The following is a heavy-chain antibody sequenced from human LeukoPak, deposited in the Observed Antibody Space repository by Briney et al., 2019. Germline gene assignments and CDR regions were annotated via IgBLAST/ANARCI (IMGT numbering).Heavy chain of an antibody. Sequence: ASVKVSCKASGYTFTGYYMHWVRQAPGQGLEWMGRINPNSGGTNYAQKFQGRVTMTRDTSISTAYMELSRLRSDDTAVYYCARDPPSSWADPIHFDYWGQGTLVTISS. CDR1: GYTFTGYY. D-gene: IGHD6-13*01. J-gene: IGHJ4*02. V-gene: IGHV1-2*06. CDR3: ARDPPSSWADPIHFDY. CDR2: INPNSGGT.